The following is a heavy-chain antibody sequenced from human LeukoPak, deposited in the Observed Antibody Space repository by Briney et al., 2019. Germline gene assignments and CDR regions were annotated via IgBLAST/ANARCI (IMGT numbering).Heavy chain of an antibody. CDR2: MNPNSGNT. Sequence: ASVKVSCKASGYTFTSYDINWVRQATGQGLEWMGWMNPNSGNTGYAQKFPGRVTMTRNTSISTAYMELSSLRSEDTAVYYCARGITVVNWFDPWGQGTLVTVSS. V-gene: IGHV1-8*01. D-gene: IGHD2-21*01. CDR1: GYTFTSYD. CDR3: ARGITVVNWFDP. J-gene: IGHJ5*02.